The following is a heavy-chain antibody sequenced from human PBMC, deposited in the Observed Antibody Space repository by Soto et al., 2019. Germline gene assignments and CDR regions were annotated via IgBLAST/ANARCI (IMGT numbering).Heavy chain of an antibody. Sequence: EVQLVESGGGLVKPGGSLRLSCAATGFTFSNAWMSWVRQAPGKGLEWVGHIKSKTDGGATDYAAPVKGRFTISRDESENTVYLQMNSLKTEDTAVYYCTTDGLITCGGVLVPNWFDSWGQGTLVTVSS. V-gene: IGHV3-15*01. D-gene: IGHD3-16*02. CDR3: TTDGLITCGGVLVPNWFDS. J-gene: IGHJ5*01. CDR2: IKSKTDGGAT. CDR1: GFTFSNAW.